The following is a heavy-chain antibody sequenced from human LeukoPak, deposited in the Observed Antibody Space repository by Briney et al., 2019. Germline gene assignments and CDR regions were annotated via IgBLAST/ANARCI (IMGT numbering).Heavy chain of an antibody. CDR2: IYSSGNT. J-gene: IGHJ4*02. CDR1: GASTGSIGSY. V-gene: IGHV4-39*01. D-gene: IGHD5-12*01. CDR3: AKSNGYGLIDY. Sequence: PSETLSLTGLAPGASTGSIGSYWGGVRKSPGKGLEWIGNIYSSGNTYYNASLKSRVTMYIDTSKNQFSLKLSSVTAADTAMYYCAKSNGYGLIDYWGQGTLVTVSS.